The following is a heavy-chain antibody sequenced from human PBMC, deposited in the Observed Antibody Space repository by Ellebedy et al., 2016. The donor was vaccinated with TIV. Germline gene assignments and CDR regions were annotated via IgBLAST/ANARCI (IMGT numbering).Heavy chain of an antibody. V-gene: IGHV5-10-1*01. CDR2: IDPRDSYT. J-gene: IGHJ4*02. Sequence: GESLKISCKGSGYKFSVYWITWVRQMPGKGLEWMGRIDPRDSYTNYSPSFQGHVTISADKSISTAYLQWSSLKASDTAMYYCARQFSSSWYDYWGQGTLVTVSS. CDR3: ARQFSSSWYDY. D-gene: IGHD6-13*01. CDR1: GYKFSVYW.